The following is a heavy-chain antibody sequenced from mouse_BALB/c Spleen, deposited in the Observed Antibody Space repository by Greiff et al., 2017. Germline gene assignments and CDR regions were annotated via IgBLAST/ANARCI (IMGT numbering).Heavy chain of an antibody. CDR3: AREGDYDDDPYYAMDY. J-gene: IGHJ4*01. Sequence: EVKLEESGGGLVKPGGSLKLSCAASGFTFSDYYMYWVRQTPEKRLEWVATISDGGSYTYYPDSVKGRFTISRDNAKNNLYLQMSSLKSEDTAMYYCAREGDYDDDPYYAMDYWGQGTSVTVSS. V-gene: IGHV5-4*02. CDR2: ISDGGSYT. CDR1: GFTFSDYY. D-gene: IGHD2-4*01.